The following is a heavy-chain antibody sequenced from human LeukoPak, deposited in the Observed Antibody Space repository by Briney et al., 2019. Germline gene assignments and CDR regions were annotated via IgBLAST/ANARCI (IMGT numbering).Heavy chain of an antibody. Sequence: GGSLRLSCVASGFTFSTYALSWVRQAPGKGLEWVSAISSSGGNPYYADSVNGRFTISRDNSKNTLYLQMNSLRAEDTALYYCAKDQALSLSSSRALDYWGQGTLVTVSS. CDR2: ISSSGGNP. CDR1: GFTFSTYA. J-gene: IGHJ4*02. D-gene: IGHD2-2*01. V-gene: IGHV3-23*01. CDR3: AKDQALSLSSSRALDY.